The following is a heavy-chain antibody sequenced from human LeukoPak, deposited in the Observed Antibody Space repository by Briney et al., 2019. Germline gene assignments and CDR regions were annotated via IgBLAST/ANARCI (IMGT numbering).Heavy chain of an antibody. V-gene: IGHV4-30-4*01. CDR3: ARAYSLGGLSPFNFDY. D-gene: IGHD3-16*02. CDR2: IYYSGST. J-gene: IGHJ4*02. Sequence: SETLSLTCTVSGGSISSGDYYWSWIRQPPGKGLEWIGYIYYSGSTYYNPSLKSRVTISVDTSKNQFSLKLSSVTAADTAVYYCARAYSLGGLSPFNFDYWGQGTLVTVSS. CDR1: GGSISSGDYY.